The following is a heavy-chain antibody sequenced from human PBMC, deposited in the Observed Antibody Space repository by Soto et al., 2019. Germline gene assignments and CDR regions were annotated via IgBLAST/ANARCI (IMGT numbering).Heavy chain of an antibody. CDR1: RFTFGSYA. V-gene: IGHV3-23*01. CDR2: ISGSGGST. J-gene: IGHJ4*02. D-gene: IGHD6-13*01. CDR3: AYSITPFDY. Sequence: PGGSLRLSCAASRFTFGSYAMSWVRQAPGEGMEWVSAISGSGGSTYYADSVKGRFTISRDNSKNTLYLQMNSLRAEDTAVYYCAYSITPFDYWGEGTLITVSS.